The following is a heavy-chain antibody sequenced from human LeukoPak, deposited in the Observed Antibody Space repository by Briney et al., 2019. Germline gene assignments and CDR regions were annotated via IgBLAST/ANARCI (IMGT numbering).Heavy chain of an antibody. J-gene: IGHJ4*02. CDR2: IYSDNT. V-gene: IGHV3-53*01. CDR1: GFTVSSNS. Sequence: GGSLRLSCTVSGFTVSSNSMSWVRQAPGKGLEWVSFIYSDNTHYSDSVKGRFTISRDNSKNTLYLQMNSLRAEDTAVYYCARRAGVYSHPYDYWGQGTLVTVSS. CDR3: ARRAGVYSHPYDY. D-gene: IGHD4-23*01.